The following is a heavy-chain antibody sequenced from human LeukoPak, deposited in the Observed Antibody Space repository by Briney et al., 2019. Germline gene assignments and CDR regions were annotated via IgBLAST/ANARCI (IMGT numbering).Heavy chain of an antibody. J-gene: IGHJ4*02. CDR2: ISGSGVGT. Sequence: GGSLRLSCAASGFTFSIYAMSWVRQAPGKGLEWVSAISGSGVGTYYADSVKGRFTISRDNSKKMLSLQMNSLRADDTAVYFCAKDREIAVAGYRWVAYFDYWGQGTLVTVSS. V-gene: IGHV3-23*01. CDR3: AKDREIAVAGYRWVAYFDY. D-gene: IGHD6-19*01. CDR1: GFTFSIYA.